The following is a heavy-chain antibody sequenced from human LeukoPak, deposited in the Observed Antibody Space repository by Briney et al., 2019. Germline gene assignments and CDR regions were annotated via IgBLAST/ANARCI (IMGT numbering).Heavy chain of an antibody. Sequence: GGSLRLSCAASGFTVSSNYMSWVRLAPGKGLEWVSVIYSGGSTYYADSVKGRFTISRDNSKNTLYLQMNSLRAEDTAVYYCARDPHSSSWYYYFDYWGQGTLVTVSS. CDR2: IYSGGST. D-gene: IGHD6-13*01. CDR1: GFTVSSNY. J-gene: IGHJ4*02. CDR3: ARDPHSSSWYYYFDY. V-gene: IGHV3-66*02.